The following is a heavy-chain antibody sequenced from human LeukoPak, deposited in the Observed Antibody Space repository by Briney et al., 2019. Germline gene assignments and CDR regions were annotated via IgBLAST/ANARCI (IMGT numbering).Heavy chain of an antibody. V-gene: IGHV3-66*01. J-gene: IGHJ4*02. CDR3: ANRDYDILTGYPY. CDR1: EFSVGSNY. D-gene: IGHD3-9*01. CDR2: IYSGGST. Sequence: GGSLRLSCAASEFSVGSNYMTWVRQAPGKGLEWVSLIYSGGSTYYADSVKGRFTISRDNSKNTLYLQMNSLRAEDTAVYYCANRDYDILTGYPYWGQGTLVTVSS.